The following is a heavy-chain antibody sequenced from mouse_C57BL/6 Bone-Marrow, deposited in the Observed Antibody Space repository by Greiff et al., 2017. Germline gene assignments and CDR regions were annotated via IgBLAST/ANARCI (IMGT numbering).Heavy chain of an antibody. V-gene: IGHV2-5*01. CDR3: APLGPWFAY. CDR2: IWRGGST. J-gene: IGHJ3*01. D-gene: IGHD4-1*01. CDR1: GFSLTSYG. Sequence: QVQLQQSGPGLVQPSQSLSITCTVSGFSLTSYGVHWVRQSPGKGLEWLGVIWRGGSTDYNAAVMSRLSISKDNSKCHVFFNMNSLQADDTAICYCAPLGPWFAYGGQGNLVTVSA.